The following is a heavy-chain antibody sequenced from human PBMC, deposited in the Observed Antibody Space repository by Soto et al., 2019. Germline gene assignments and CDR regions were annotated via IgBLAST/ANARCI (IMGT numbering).Heavy chain of an antibody. CDR3: ANLWGDGYNLGQDYNGMDV. CDR2: IWYDGSLQ. D-gene: IGHD5-12*01. Sequence: QVQMVESGGGVVQPGRSLRLSCAASGFSFENYGMHWVSQAPGRGLEWVAIIWYDGSLQYYAAAVKGRFTISRDNSKNTLYLEMNSLRAEDTAVYYCANLWGDGYNLGQDYNGMDVWGQGTTVIVAS. J-gene: IGHJ6*02. CDR1: GFSFENYG. V-gene: IGHV3-33*06.